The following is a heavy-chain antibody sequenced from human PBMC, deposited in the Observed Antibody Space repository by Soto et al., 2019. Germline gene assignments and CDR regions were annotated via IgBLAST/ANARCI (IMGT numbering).Heavy chain of an antibody. D-gene: IGHD3-22*01. CDR2: ITATGDRT. CDR1: GFXFSSYI. V-gene: IGHV3-23*01. CDR3: ATMNGYFEY. Sequence: GXLRLSCTYSGFXFSSYIMIWVRQTPGNGLEWVAAITATGDRTYYADSVTGRFTISRENSKKTHYIQITSMRAEDTAMYYCATMNGYFEYWGQGIPGTVSS. J-gene: IGHJ4*02.